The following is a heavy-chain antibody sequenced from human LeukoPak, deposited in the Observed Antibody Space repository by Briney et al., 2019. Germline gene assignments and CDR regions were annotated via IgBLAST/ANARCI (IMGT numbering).Heavy chain of an antibody. V-gene: IGHV1-46*01. Sequence: ASVKVSCKASGYTFTSYYMHWVRQAPGQGLEWMGIINPSGGSTSYAQKFQGRVTMTRDTSTSTVYMELSRLRSDDTAVYYCARKRGIGPFDYWGQGTLVTVSS. J-gene: IGHJ4*02. CDR2: INPSGGST. D-gene: IGHD3-16*01. CDR3: ARKRGIGPFDY. CDR1: GYTFTSYY.